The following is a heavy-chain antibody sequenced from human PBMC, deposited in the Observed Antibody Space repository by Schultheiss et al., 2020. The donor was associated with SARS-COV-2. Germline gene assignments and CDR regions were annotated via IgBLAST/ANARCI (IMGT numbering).Heavy chain of an antibody. Sequence: ASVKVSCKASGYTFTSYGISWVRQAPGQGLEWMGWISAYNGNTNYAQKLQGRVTMTTDTSTSTVYMELSSLRSEDTAVYYCAREGGYCSSTSCYTAYYYYYYMDVWGKGTTVTVSS. J-gene: IGHJ6*03. CDR1: GYTFTSYG. CDR2: ISAYNGNT. V-gene: IGHV1-18*01. CDR3: AREGGYCSSTSCYTAYYYYYYMDV. D-gene: IGHD2-2*02.